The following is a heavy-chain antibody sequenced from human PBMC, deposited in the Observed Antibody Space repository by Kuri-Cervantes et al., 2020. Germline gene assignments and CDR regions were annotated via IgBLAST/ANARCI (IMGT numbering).Heavy chain of an antibody. V-gene: IGHV4-34*01. D-gene: IGHD6-19*01. Sequence: SQTLSLTCAVYGGSFSGYYWSWIRQPPGKGLEWIGEINHSGSTNYNPSLKSRVTISVDTSKNQFSLKLSSVTAADTAVYYCARDRSSGPRDWGQGTLVTVSS. CDR3: ARDRSSGPRD. CDR2: INHSGST. J-gene: IGHJ4*02. CDR1: GGSFSGYY.